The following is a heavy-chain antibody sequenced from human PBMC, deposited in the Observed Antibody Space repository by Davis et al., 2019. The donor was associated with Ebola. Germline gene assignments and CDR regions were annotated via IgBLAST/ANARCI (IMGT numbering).Heavy chain of an antibody. CDR3: ARGLSLPLTYYGMDV. D-gene: IGHD2/OR15-2a*01. Sequence: PGGSLRLSCAASGFTFSSYWMSWVRQAPGKGLEWVANIKQDGSEKYYVDSVKGRFTISRDNAKNSLYLQMNSLRAEDTAVYYCARGLSLPLTYYGMDVWGQGTTVTVSS. J-gene: IGHJ6*02. V-gene: IGHV3-7*03. CDR2: IKQDGSEK. CDR1: GFTFSSYW.